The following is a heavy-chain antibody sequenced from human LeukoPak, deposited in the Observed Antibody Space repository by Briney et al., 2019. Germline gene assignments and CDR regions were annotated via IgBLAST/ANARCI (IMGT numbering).Heavy chain of an antibody. CDR1: GFTFTNFG. CDR3: ARGRNYGSGSYVFDY. J-gene: IGHJ4*02. D-gene: IGHD3-10*01. CDR2: ISSSGDTT. Sequence: GSLRLSCAASGFTFTNFGMSWVRQAPGKELEWVSRISSSGDTTNYADSVKGRFTISRDNSKNSVYLQMNSLRAEDTAVYYCARGRNYGSGSYVFDYWGQGTLVTVSS. V-gene: IGHV3-23*01.